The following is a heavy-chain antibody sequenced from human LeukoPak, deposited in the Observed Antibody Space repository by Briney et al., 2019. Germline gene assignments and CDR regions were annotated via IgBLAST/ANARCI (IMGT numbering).Heavy chain of an antibody. D-gene: IGHD3-3*01. Sequence: GASVKVSCKASGYTFTGYYMHWVRQAPGQGLEWMGWINPNSGGTNYAQKFQGRVTMTRDTSISTAYMELGRLRSDDTAVYYCASLPNYDFWSGSFDYWGQGTLVTVSS. CDR2: INPNSGGT. J-gene: IGHJ4*02. V-gene: IGHV1-2*02. CDR3: ASLPNYDFWSGSFDY. CDR1: GYTFTGYY.